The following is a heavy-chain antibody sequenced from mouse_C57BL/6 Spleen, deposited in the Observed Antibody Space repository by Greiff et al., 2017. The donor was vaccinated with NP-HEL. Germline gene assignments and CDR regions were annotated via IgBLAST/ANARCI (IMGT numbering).Heavy chain of an antibody. CDR2: INPGSGGT. CDR3: ARSGTVDY. D-gene: IGHD4-1*01. V-gene: IGHV1-54*01. J-gene: IGHJ2*01. Sequence: QVQLKESGAELVRPGTSVKVSCKASGYAFTNYLIEWVKQRPGQGLEWIGVINPGSGGTNYNEKFKGKATLTADKSSSTAYMQLSSLTSEDSAVYFCARSGTVDYWGQGTTLTVSS. CDR1: GYAFTNYL.